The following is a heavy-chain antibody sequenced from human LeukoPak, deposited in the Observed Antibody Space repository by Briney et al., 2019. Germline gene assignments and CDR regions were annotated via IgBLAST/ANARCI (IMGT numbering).Heavy chain of an antibody. CDR3: ASTFVRWELLGA. CDR1: GLTFSDYY. CDR2: ISSSGSTI. Sequence: GGSLRLSCAASGLTFSDYYMSWIRQAPGKGLEWVSYISSSGSTIYYADSVKGRFTISRDNAKNSLYLQMNSLRAEDTAVYYCASTFVRWELLGAWGQGTLVTVSS. J-gene: IGHJ5*02. V-gene: IGHV3-11*04. D-gene: IGHD1-26*01.